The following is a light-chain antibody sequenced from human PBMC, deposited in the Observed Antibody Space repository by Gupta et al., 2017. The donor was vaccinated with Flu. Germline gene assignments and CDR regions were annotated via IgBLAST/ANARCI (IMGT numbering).Light chain of an antibody. CDR2: GNS. J-gene: IGLJ2*01. CDR1: SSNIGAGYD. Sequence: QSVLTQPPSVSGAPGQRVTISCTGSSSNIGAGYDVHWYQQLPGTAPKLLIYGNSNRPSGVPDRFSGSKSGTSASLAITGRKAEEEADYYCQSYDSSPYVVFGGGTKLTVL. V-gene: IGLV1-40*01. CDR3: QSYDSSPYVV.